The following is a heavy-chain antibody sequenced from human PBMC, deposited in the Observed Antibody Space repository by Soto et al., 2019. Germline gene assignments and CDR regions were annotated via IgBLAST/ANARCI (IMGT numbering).Heavy chain of an antibody. J-gene: IGHJ4*02. CDR3: ARMGCSSTSCYGGLYYFDY. V-gene: IGHV1-69*02. CDR1: GGTFSSYT. CDR2: IIPILGIA. Sequence: GASVKVSCKASGGTFSSYTISRVRQAPGQGLEWMGRIIPILGIANYAQKFQGRVTITADKSTSTAYMELSSLRSEDTAVYYCARMGCSSTSCYGGLYYFDYWGQGTLVTVSS. D-gene: IGHD2-2*01.